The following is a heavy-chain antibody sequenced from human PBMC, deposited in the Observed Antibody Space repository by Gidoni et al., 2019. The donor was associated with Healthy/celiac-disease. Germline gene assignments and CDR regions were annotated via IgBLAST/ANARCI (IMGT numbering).Heavy chain of an antibody. D-gene: IGHD3-10*01. CDR3: ARGLYYYGSGSYYKELYYYGMDV. J-gene: IGHJ6*02. Sequence: QVQLVQSGAEVKKPGSSVKVSCKASGGTFSSYATSWVRQAPGQGLEWMGGIIPIFGTANYAQKFQGRVTITADKSTSTAYMELSSLRSEDTAVYYCARGLYYYGSGSYYKELYYYGMDVWGQGTTVTVSS. V-gene: IGHV1-69*06. CDR2: IIPIFGTA. CDR1: GGTFSSYA.